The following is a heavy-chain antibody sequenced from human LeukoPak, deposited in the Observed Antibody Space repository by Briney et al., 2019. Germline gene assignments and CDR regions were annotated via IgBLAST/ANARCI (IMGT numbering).Heavy chain of an antibody. V-gene: IGHV3-23*01. CDR3: TKGGSSDLWGHLDC. CDR2: ISGSGGST. Sequence: GGSLRLSCAASGFTFTSFAMSWVRQIPGKGLEWVSTISGSGGSTYYADSVKGRFTISRDNSKNTLYLQMNSLRVEDTAMYFCTKGGSSDLWGHLDCWGQGTLVTVSS. CDR1: GFTFTSFA. D-gene: IGHD2-15*01. J-gene: IGHJ4*02.